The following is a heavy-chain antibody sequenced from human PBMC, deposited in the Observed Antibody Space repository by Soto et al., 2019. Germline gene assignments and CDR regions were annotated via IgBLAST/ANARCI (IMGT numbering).Heavy chain of an antibody. D-gene: IGHD3-16*02. CDR3: AKALGELSPESYDY. Sequence: QVQLVESGGGVVQPGTSLRLSCAASGFKFSFFAIHWVRQAPGKGLEWVAVISYDGSEKYYADSVKGRFSISRDNSKNTLTLQMNSLRPDDTAVYFCAKALGELSPESYDYWGQGTLITVSS. CDR2: ISYDGSEK. J-gene: IGHJ4*02. V-gene: IGHV3-30*18. CDR1: GFKFSFFA.